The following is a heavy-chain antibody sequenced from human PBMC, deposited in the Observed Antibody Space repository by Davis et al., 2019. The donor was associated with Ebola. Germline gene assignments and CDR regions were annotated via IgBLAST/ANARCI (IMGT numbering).Heavy chain of an antibody. D-gene: IGHD3-16*01. V-gene: IGHV4-59*11. CDR3: ARVGGDGSSHLEGLDS. Sequence: MPSETLSLTCTVSGGSISSHYWSWVRQSPGKGLEWIADINYSGRTNYNPSPARRVTISIATSKNQFSLNLSSVTAADTAVYYCARVGGDGSSHLEGLDSWGQGTLVTVSS. CDR2: INYSGRT. CDR1: GGSISSHY. J-gene: IGHJ4*02.